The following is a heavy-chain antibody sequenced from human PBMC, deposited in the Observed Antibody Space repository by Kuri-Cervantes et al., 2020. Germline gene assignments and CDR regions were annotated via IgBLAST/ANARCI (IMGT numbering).Heavy chain of an antibody. V-gene: IGHV3-53*01. D-gene: IGHD3-22*01. J-gene: IGHJ3*02. Sequence: GESLKISCAASGFTVSSNYMSWVRQAPGKGLEWVSVIYSGGSTYYADSVEGRFTISRDNSKNTLYLQMNSLRAEDTAVYYCAKGRKTRAPNYYDSSGLYAFDIWGQGTMVTVSS. CDR2: IYSGGST. CDR3: AKGRKTRAPNYYDSSGLYAFDI. CDR1: GFTVSSNY.